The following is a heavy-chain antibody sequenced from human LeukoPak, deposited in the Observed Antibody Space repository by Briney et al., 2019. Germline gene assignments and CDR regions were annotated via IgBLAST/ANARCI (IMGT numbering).Heavy chain of an antibody. D-gene: IGHD3-10*01. J-gene: IGHJ3*02. CDR3: ARSTPRIRGVINRGAFDI. V-gene: IGHV4-34*01. CDR1: GGSFSGYY. CDR2: INHSGST. Sequence: SETLSLTCAVYGGSFSGYYWSWIRQPPGKGLEWIGEINHSGSTNYNPSLKSRVTISVDTSKNQFSLKLSSVTAADTAVYYCARSTPRIRGVINRGAFDIWGQGTMVTVSS.